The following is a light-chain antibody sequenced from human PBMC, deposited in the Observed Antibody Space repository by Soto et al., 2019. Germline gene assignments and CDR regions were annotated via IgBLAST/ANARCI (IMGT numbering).Light chain of an antibody. CDR2: LGS. Sequence: DTVMTQSPLSLPVTPGAPASLSCRSSQSLLHSNGYSYLDWYLQKPGQSPQLRFYLGSNRASGVPNTVACNGYGPEFTLKSSILEAEHAGVYYGMQSLLAPWTVGQGTNVEIK. V-gene: IGKV2-28*01. CDR3: MQSLLAPWT. J-gene: IGKJ1*01. CDR1: QSLLHSNGYSY.